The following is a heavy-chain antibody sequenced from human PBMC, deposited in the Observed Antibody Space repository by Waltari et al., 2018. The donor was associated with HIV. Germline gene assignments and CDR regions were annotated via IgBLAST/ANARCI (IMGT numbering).Heavy chain of an antibody. CDR1: GFTFSSYG. Sequence: EVQLVESGGGLVKPGGSLRLSCAGSGFTFSSYGMNWGRQAPGKGLWGVAYIIGCSGHIKDAAFVKGRFTISMGNAKNLLYLQINSLRAEDTAVYYCAGRGSGRVAYGLDVWGQGTTVIVSS. V-gene: IGHV3-21*01. D-gene: IGHD6-19*01. CDR2: IIGCSGHI. J-gene: IGHJ6*02. CDR3: AGRGSGRVAYGLDV.